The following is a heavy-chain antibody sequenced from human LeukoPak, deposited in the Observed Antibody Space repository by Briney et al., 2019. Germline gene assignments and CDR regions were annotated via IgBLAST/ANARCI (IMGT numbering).Heavy chain of an antibody. CDR3: ARSSGWSLFDY. D-gene: IGHD6-19*01. CDR2: INPNSGGR. CDR1: AYTFTGYY. J-gene: IGHJ4*02. Sequence: GASVKVSCKASAYTFTGYYMHWVRQAPGQGLEWMGWINPNSGGRNYAQKFQGRVTMTRDTSISTAYMELSTLRSDDTAVYYCARSSGWSLFDYWGQGTLVTVSS. V-gene: IGHV1-2*02.